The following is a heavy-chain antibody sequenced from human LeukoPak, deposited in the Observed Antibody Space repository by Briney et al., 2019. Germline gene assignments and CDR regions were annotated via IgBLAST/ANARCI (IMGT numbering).Heavy chain of an antibody. J-gene: IGHJ4*02. CDR2: ISYDGSNK. CDR1: GFTFSSYA. D-gene: IGHD5-12*01. V-gene: IGHV3-30-3*01. CDR3: ARAGDIVATEVDY. Sequence: GGSLRLSCAASGFTFSSYAMHWVRQAPGKGLEWVAVISYDGSNKYYADSVKGRFTISRDNSKNTLYLQMNSLRAEDTAVYYCARAGDIVATEVDYWGQGTLVTVSS.